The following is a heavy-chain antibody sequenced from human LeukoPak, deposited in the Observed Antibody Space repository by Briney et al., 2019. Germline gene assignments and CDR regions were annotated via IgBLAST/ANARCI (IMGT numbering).Heavy chain of an antibody. CDR2: IGSSSSYT. Sequence: GGSLRLSCAASGFTFSDYYMTWIRRAPGKGLEWVSYIGSSSSYTNYADSVKGRFTISRDNAKNSLYLQMNSLRAEDSAVYYCARVRGRQQLVYFDYWGQGTLVTVSS. CDR1: GFTFSDYY. V-gene: IGHV3-11*06. CDR3: ARVRGRQQLVYFDY. D-gene: IGHD6-13*01. J-gene: IGHJ4*02.